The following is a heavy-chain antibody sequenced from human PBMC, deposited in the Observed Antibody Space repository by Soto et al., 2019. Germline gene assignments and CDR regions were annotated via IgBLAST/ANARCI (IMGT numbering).Heavy chain of an antibody. D-gene: IGHD2-15*01. J-gene: IGHJ4*02. CDR2: ISGVNSDV. CDR3: TRDRPPHNTSWPIFEY. V-gene: IGHV3-48*02. Sequence: EVQLMESGGGLVQPGGSLRLSCAASGFTLSSYNMNWVRQAPGKGLEWVSFISGVNSDVFYADSVKGRFTISRDNGKNALYLQMNSLRDEDTAVYYCTRDRPPHNTSWPIFEYWGQGTLVTVSS. CDR1: GFTLSSYN.